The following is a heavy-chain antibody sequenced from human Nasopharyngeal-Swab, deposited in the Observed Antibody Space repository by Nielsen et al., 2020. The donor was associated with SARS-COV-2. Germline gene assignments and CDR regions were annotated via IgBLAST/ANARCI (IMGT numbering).Heavy chain of an antibody. CDR3: ARDGLDYDFWSAYFMDV. J-gene: IGHJ6*02. Sequence: GGSLRLSCAASGFTLSSYSMNWVRQAPGKGLEWVSSISSSSSYIYYADSVKGRFTISRDNAKNSLYLQMNSLRAEDTAVYYCARDGLDYDFWSAYFMDVWGQGTTVTVSS. V-gene: IGHV3-21*01. D-gene: IGHD3-3*01. CDR2: ISSSSSYI. CDR1: GFTLSSYS.